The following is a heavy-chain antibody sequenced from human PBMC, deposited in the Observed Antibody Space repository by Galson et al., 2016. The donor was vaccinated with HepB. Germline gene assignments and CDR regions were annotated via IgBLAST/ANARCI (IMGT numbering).Heavy chain of an antibody. D-gene: IGHD2-2*01. CDR3: ARRTSSWYYFDY. CDR2: IYYRGST. Sequence: ATLSLPCTVSGDYITSYYWSWIRQPPGKGLEWFGYIYYRGSTNYNPSLQSRVTISVDTSKNKFSLKLSSVTAADTAVYYCARRTSSWYYFDYWGQGTLVTVSS. J-gene: IGHJ4*02. CDR1: GDYITSYY. V-gene: IGHV4-59*08.